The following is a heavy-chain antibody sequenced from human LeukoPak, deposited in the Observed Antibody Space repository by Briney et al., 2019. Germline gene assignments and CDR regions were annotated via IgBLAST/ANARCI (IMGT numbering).Heavy chain of an antibody. Sequence: GRSLRLSCAGSGFTLSSYAMTWVRQAPGKGLEWVSIISSGGGGSYYADSVKGRFTITRDNSKNTLYLQMNSLRAEVTAIYYCAKAHDDYYFDYWGRGTRVTVSS. V-gene: IGHV3-23*01. CDR2: ISSGGGGS. CDR3: AKAHDDYYFDY. J-gene: IGHJ4*02. CDR1: GFTLSSYA. D-gene: IGHD4-17*01.